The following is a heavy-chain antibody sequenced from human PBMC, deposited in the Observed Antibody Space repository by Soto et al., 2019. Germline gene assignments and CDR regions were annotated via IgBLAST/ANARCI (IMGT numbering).Heavy chain of an antibody. J-gene: IGHJ2*01. CDR1: GFSLSTSGVG. D-gene: IGHD2-21*02. CDR2: IYWDDDK. Sequence: QITLKESGPTLVKPTQTLTLTCTFSGFSLSTSGVGVGWIRQPPEKALEWLALIYWDDDKRYSPSLKSRLTITKDTSKIQVVLTMTNMDPVDTATYYCAHVVTRLWYFDLWGRGTLVTVSS. V-gene: IGHV2-5*02. CDR3: AHVVTRLWYFDL.